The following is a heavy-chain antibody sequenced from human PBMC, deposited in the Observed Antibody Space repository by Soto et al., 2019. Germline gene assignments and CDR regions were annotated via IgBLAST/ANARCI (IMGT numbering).Heavy chain of an antibody. V-gene: IGHV3-7*01. J-gene: IGHJ6*04. Sequence: GKGLEWVATIKQDGSDIYYVDSVRGRFTISRDNAESSLYLQMSSLRVEDTAIFYCVRGCDISRCPSSLAVWGKATTVSVSS. CDR2: IKQDGSDI. D-gene: IGHD5-12*01. CDR3: VRGCDISRCPSSLAV.